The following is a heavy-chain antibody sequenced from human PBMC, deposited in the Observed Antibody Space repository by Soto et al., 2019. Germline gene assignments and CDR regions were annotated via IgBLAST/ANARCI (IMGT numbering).Heavy chain of an antibody. V-gene: IGHV6-1*01. J-gene: IGHJ4*02. D-gene: IGHD3-16*02. Sequence: QVQLQQSGPGLVKPSQTLSLTCAISGDSVSSNSATWNWIRQSPSRGLEWLGRTYHRSKWYNDYAVSVRGRITINPDTSKNQFSLQLKSVTPDDSAVYYCARVGAGQVRGPRYRDYWGQGTLVTVSS. CDR3: ARVGAGQVRGPRYRDY. CDR1: GDSVSSNSAT. CDR2: TYHRSKWYN.